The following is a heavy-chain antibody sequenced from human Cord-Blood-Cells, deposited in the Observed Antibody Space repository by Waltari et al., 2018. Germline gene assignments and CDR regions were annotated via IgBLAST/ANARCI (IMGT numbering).Heavy chain of an antibody. J-gene: IGHJ3*02. CDR1: GGSFSGYY. Sequence: QVQLQQWGAGLLKPSETLSLPCAVYGGSFSGYYWSCIRQPPGKGVEWIGEINHSGSTNYNPSLKSRVTISVDTSKNQFSLKLSSVTAADTAVYYCARSPVVTPGAFDIWGQGTMVTVSS. V-gene: IGHV4-34*01. CDR3: ARSPVVTPGAFDI. CDR2: INHSGST. D-gene: IGHD2-21*02.